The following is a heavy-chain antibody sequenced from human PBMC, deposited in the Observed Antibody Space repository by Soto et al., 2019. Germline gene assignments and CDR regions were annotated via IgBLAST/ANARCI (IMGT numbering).Heavy chain of an antibody. CDR1: GFTFSSYA. J-gene: IGHJ4*02. D-gene: IGHD3-3*01. V-gene: IGHV3-30-3*01. Sequence: VQLVESGGGVVQPGRSLRLSCAASGFTFSSYAMHWVRQAPGKGLEWVAVISYDGSNKYYADSVKGRFTISRDNSKNTLYLQMNSLRAEDTAVYYCARALGVYYDFWSGYNPGDYWGQGTLVTVSS. CDR3: ARALGVYYDFWSGYNPGDY. CDR2: ISYDGSNK.